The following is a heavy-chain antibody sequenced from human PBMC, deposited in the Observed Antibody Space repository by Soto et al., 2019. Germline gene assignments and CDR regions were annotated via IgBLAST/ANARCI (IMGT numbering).Heavy chain of an antibody. J-gene: IGHJ4*02. CDR3: ARLVVRGVIELQTAN. Sequence: SETLSLTCTVSGGLISSSSYYWGWIRQPPGKGLEWIGSIYYSGTTFYNPSLKSRVTISVDTSKNHFSLKLSSVTAADTAVYYCARLVVRGVIELQTANWGQGSLVTVAS. D-gene: IGHD3-10*01. V-gene: IGHV4-39*01. CDR2: IYYSGTT. CDR1: GGLISSSSYY.